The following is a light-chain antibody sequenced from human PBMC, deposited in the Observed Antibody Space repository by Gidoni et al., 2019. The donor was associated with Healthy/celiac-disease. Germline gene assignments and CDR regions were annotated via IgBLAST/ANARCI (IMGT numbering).Light chain of an antibody. CDR1: QSVSSN. J-gene: IGKJ2*01. CDR2: GAS. CDR3: QQYNNWPPLYT. Sequence: EIEMTQSPATLSVSPGERATLSCRASQSVSSNLAWYQQKPGQAPRLLIYGASTRATGIPARFSGSGSGTEFTLTISSLQSEDFAVYYCQQYNNWPPLYTFXQXTKLEIK. V-gene: IGKV3-15*01.